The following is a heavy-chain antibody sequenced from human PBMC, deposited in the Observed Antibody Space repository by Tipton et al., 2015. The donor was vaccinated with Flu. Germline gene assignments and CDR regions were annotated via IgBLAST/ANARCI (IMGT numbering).Heavy chain of an antibody. Sequence: LRLSCTVSGGSIGSYYWNWIRQSPGKGLEWIGYIHSNQYTKYNPSLKSRVTISVDTSKKQFSLQLRSVTAADTAVYYCARRDYSNYVSEPKNWFDPWGQGTLVTVSS. V-gene: IGHV4-4*09. CDR1: GGSIGSYY. J-gene: IGHJ5*02. D-gene: IGHD4-11*01. CDR2: IHSNQYT. CDR3: ARRDYSNYVSEPKNWFDP.